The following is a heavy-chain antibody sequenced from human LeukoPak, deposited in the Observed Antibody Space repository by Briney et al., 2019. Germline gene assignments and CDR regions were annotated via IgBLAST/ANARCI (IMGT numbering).Heavy chain of an antibody. CDR1: GFTFSSHW. CDR3: ARGPSGWGSLDS. D-gene: IGHD7-27*01. CDR2: INADGSGT. Sequence: GGSLRLSCAASGFTFSSHWMHWVRQAPEKGLVGVAHINADGSGTYYAASVKGRFTISRDNAKNTLYLQVKSLRAEDTAVYYCARGPSGWGSLDSWGQGTLVTVSS. J-gene: IGHJ4*02. V-gene: IGHV3-74*01.